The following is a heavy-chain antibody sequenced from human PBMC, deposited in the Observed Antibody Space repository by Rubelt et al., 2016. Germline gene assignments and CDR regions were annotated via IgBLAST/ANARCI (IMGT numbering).Heavy chain of an antibody. CDR3: ATSKVNSGSCGAVLDY. CDR1: GLTVSSNF. CDR2: ICGSGDRT. V-gene: IGHV3-23*04. J-gene: IGHJ4*02. Sequence: EVQLVESGGGLIQPGGSLRLSCAASGLTVSSNFMSWVRQAPGKGLEWVSGICGSGDRTYYADSVKGRFTISRDISKSTLYLQMNSLGAEDTAVYYCATSKVNSGSCGAVLDYWGQGALVIVSS. D-gene: IGHD1-26*01.